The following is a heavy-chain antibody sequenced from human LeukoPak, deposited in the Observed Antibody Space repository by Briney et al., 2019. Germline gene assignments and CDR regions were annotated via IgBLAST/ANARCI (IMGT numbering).Heavy chain of an antibody. CDR3: ARASRGSYYYYYMDV. J-gene: IGHJ6*03. V-gene: IGHV1-69*05. CDR1: GGTFSSYA. D-gene: IGHD3-16*01. CDR2: IIPIFGTA. Sequence: GASVRVSCKASGGTFSSYAISWARQAPGQGLEWMGGIIPIFGTANYAQKFQGRVTITTDESTSTAYMELSSLRSEDTAVYYCARASRGSYYYYYMDVWGKGTTVTVSS.